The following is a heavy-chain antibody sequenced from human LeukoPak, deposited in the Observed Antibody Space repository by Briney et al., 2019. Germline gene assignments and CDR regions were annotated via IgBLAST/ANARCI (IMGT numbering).Heavy chain of an antibody. CDR3: ARARYETRIWPKSRYDYYHYMDV. D-gene: IGHD3-3*01. Sequence: SVKVSCKASGYTFTSYDINWVRQATGQGLEWMGWMNPNSGNTGYAQKFQDRVTITRDTSASTAYMELSSLRSEDMAVYYCARARYETRIWPKSRYDYYHYMDVWGKGTTVTVSS. J-gene: IGHJ6*03. CDR2: MNPNSGNT. V-gene: IGHV1-8*01. CDR1: GYTFTSYD.